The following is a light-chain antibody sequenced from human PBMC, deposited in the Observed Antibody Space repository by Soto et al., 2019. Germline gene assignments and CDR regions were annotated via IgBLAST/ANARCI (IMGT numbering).Light chain of an antibody. CDR2: DAS. Sequence: DIPMTQSPSILSASVGDRVTITCRASQSISNWLAWYQQKPGRAPKVLIYDASSLQSGVPSRFSGSGSGTEFPLTISSLQPDDIATYYCQQYKSYSYTFGQGTNLEI. CDR3: QQYKSYSYT. V-gene: IGKV1-5*01. J-gene: IGKJ2*01. CDR1: QSISNW.